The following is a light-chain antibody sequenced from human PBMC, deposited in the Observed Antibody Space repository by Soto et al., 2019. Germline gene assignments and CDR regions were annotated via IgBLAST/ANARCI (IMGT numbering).Light chain of an antibody. CDR2: DAS. V-gene: IGKV1-12*01. CDR3: QQYGSSPET. CDR1: EDISYW. Sequence: IQITQTPSSVSAAVGDRFTVTCRASEDISYWVAWYQQKPGKAPKLLIYDASSLESGVPSRFSGSGSGTDFTLTVSRLEPEDFAVYYCQQYGSSPETFGQGTKV. J-gene: IGKJ1*01.